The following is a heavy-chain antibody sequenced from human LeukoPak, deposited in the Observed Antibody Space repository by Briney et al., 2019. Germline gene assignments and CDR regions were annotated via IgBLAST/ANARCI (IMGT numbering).Heavy chain of an antibody. CDR1: GGSISSSSYY. D-gene: IGHD6-19*01. J-gene: IGHJ4*02. V-gene: IGHV4-39*07. CDR2: IYYSGST. CDR3: ARAGTEGSGWPYYFDY. Sequence: PSETLSLTCTVSGGSISSSSYYWGWIRQPPGKGLEWIGSIYYSGSTCYNPSLKSRVTISVDTSKNQFSLKLSSVTAADTAVYYCARAGTEGSGWPYYFDYWGQGTLVTVSS.